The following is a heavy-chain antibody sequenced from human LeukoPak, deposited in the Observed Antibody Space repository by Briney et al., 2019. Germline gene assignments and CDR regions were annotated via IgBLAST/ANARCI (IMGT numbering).Heavy chain of an antibody. V-gene: IGHV4-34*01. CDR3: ARSYCSGGSCYLYYFDY. CDR1: GGSFSGYY. Sequence: SETLSLTCAVYGGSFSGYYWSWIRQPPGKGLEWIGEINHSGSTNYNPSLTSRVTISVDTSKNQFSLKLSSVTAADTAVYYCARSYCSGGSCYLYYFDYWGQGTLVTVSS. D-gene: IGHD2-15*01. CDR2: INHSGST. J-gene: IGHJ4*02.